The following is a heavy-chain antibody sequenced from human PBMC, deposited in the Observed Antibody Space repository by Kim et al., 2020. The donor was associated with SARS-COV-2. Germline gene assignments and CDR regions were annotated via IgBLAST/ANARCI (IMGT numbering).Heavy chain of an antibody. V-gene: IGHV3-30*02. D-gene: IGHD3-9*01. Sequence: DSVKGRFTISRDNYKNTLYLQMNSLRAEDTAVYYCAKDRETDILTGYCQDWGQGTLVTVSS. CDR3: AKDRETDILTGYCQD. J-gene: IGHJ4*02.